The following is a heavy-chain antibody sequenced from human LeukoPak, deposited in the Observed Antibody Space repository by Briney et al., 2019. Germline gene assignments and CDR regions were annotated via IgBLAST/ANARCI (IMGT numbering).Heavy chain of an antibody. J-gene: IGHJ6*02. CDR1: GDSISRNTIT. V-gene: IGHV6-1*01. CDR3: ARGSDYYYYYGMDV. Sequence: SQTLSLTCAISGDSISRNTITWNWIRQSPSRGLEWLGRTYYRSKWYNDYAVSVKSRITINPDASKNQFSLQLNSVTPEDTAVYYCARGSDYYYYYGMDVWGQGTTVTVSS. CDR2: TYYRSKWYN.